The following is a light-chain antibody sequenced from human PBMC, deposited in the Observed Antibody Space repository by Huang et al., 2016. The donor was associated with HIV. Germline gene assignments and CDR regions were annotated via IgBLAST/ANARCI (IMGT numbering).Light chain of an antibody. J-gene: IGKJ2*01. CDR1: QSIGTW. CDR2: QAS. V-gene: IGKV1-5*03. Sequence: DIQMTQSPSTLSVSVGDRVSITCRASQSIGTWLAWYRQSPGKAPKLLISQASTLQSGVPSRFSGSGSGTQFTLTIRTLQPDDFATYYCQQCYASSYTFGQGTK. CDR3: QQCYASSYT.